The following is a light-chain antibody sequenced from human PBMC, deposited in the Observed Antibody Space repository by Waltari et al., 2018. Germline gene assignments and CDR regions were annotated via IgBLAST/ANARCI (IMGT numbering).Light chain of an antibody. CDR1: QSVSRS. CDR3: QHYVRLPAT. Sequence: IVLTQSPGPLSLSPGERATLPCRASQSVSRSLAWYQQKPGQAPKLLIYGASTRATGLPDRFTGSGSGTDFSLTISGLEPEDFAIYFCQHYVRLPATFGQGTKVEIK. J-gene: IGKJ1*01. CDR2: GAS. V-gene: IGKV3-20*01.